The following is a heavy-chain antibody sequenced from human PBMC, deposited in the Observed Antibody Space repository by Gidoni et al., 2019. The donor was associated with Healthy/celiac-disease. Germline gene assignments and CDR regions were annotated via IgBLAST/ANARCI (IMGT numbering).Heavy chain of an antibody. CDR1: GFTFGSYS. Sequence: EVQLAESGGGLVQHGGSLSLSCAASGFTFGSYSMNWVRQAPGKGLEWVSYISSSSSTIYYADSVKGRLTISRDNAKNSLYLQMNSLRAEDTAVYYCARGTGRYCLDVWGKGTTVTVSS. CDR3: ARGTGRYCLDV. CDR2: ISSSSSTI. J-gene: IGHJ6*04. D-gene: IGHD2-15*01. V-gene: IGHV3-48*01.